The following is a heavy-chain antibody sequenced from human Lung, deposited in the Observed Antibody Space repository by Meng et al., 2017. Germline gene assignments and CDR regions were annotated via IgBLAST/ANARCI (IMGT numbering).Heavy chain of an antibody. CDR1: GVTFSGSD. CDR3: TTYNRGDI. J-gene: IGHJ3*02. CDR2: IETKPKNYAT. V-gene: IGHV3-73*01. D-gene: IGHD1-1*01. Sequence: GESLKISCAVSGVTFSGSDIHWVRQASGKGLEWVGRIETKPKNYATSYAESLRGRFTISRDDSKNMAYLQMNSLETEDTILYFCTTYNRGDIWGQGPMVTVSS.